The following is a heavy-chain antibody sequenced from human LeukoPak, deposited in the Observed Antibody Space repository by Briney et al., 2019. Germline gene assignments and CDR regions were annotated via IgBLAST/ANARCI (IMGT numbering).Heavy chain of an antibody. CDR3: ATSSGWYPKYFDY. Sequence: GGSLRLSCAASGFTFSSYPMSWVRQAPGNGLEWVSAISGSGGDTYYADSVKGRFTISRDNSKNTLYLQMNSLRAEDTALYYCATSSGWYPKYFDYWGQGTLVTVSS. J-gene: IGHJ4*02. CDR2: ISGSGGDT. V-gene: IGHV3-23*01. CDR1: GFTFSSYP. D-gene: IGHD6-19*01.